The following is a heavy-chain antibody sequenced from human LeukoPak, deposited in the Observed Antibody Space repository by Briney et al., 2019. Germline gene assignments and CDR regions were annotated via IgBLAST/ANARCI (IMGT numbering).Heavy chain of an antibody. J-gene: IGHJ4*02. CDR1: GGSFSGYY. D-gene: IGHD5-18*01. CDR3: ASRGVDTAMVTDY. V-gene: IGHV4-34*01. CDR2: INHSGST. Sequence: SETLSLTCAVYGGSFSGYYWSWIRQPPGKGLEWIGEINHSGSTNYNPSLKGRVTISVDTSKNQFSLKLSSVTAADTAVYYCASRGVDTAMVTDYWGQGALVTVSS.